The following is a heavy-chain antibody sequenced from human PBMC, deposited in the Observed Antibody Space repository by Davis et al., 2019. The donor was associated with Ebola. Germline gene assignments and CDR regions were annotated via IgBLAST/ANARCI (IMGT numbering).Heavy chain of an antibody. CDR3: ARHGSLSSGFYP. CDR2: INHGGST. V-gene: IGHV4-34*01. D-gene: IGHD3-22*01. J-gene: IGHJ4*02. CDR1: GGSFSGYY. Sequence: MPSETLSLTCAVYGGSFSGYYWTWIRQPPGKGLEWIGEINHGGSTNYNPSLKSRVTMSVDTSKNQFSLKLSSVTAADTAVYYCARHGSLSSGFYPWGQGTLVTVSS.